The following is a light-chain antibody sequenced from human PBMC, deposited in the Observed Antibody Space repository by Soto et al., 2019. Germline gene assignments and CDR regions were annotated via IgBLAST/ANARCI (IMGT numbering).Light chain of an antibody. CDR3: SSYTSSSTL. Sequence: QSVLTQPPSASGSPGQSVTISCTGTSSDVGGYNYVSWYQQHPGNAPKLIIYEVSKRPSGVPDRFSGSKSGNTASLTVSGLQTEDEADYYCSSYTSSSTLFGTGTKVTVL. CDR2: EVS. V-gene: IGLV2-8*01. J-gene: IGLJ1*01. CDR1: SSDVGGYNY.